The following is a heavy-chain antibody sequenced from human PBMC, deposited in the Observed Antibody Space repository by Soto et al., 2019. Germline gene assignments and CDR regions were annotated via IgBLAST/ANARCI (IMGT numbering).Heavy chain of an antibody. Sequence: GGSLRLSYTASGFTFSDYYMSWIRQAPGKGLEWVSYISSSGSTIYYADSVKGRFTISRDNAKNSLYLQMNSLRAEDTAVYYCARGQTYYDILTGYPDDAFDIWGQRTMVTVSS. V-gene: IGHV3-11*01. D-gene: IGHD3-9*01. CDR2: ISSSGSTI. CDR1: GFTFSDYY. J-gene: IGHJ3*02. CDR3: ARGQTYYDILTGYPDDAFDI.